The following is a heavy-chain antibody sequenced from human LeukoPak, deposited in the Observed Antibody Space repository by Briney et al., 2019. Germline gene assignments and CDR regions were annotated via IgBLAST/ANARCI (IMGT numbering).Heavy chain of an antibody. CDR1: GFTFSNYR. J-gene: IGHJ4*02. V-gene: IGHV3-33*08. Sequence: PGGSLRLSCAASGFTFSNYRMNWVRQAPGKGLEWVAVIWYDGSDKHYADSVQGRFTISRDNSKNSLYLQMNSLRAEDTALYYCARRVQYYFDYWGQGTLVTVSS. CDR2: IWYDGSDK. CDR3: ARRVQYYFDY.